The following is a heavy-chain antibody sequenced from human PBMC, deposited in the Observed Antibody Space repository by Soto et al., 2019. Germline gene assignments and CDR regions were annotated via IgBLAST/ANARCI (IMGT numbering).Heavy chain of an antibody. CDR3: AIHNGQSGSVIDN. CDR2: IYHSGST. V-gene: IGHV4-4*02. D-gene: IGHD1-26*01. J-gene: IGHJ4*01. Sequence: PSETLSLTCTVSGGSISSDNWWSWVRQPPGKGLEWIGEIYHSGSTNYNPSLKSRVTISVDTSKNHFSLKLSSVTAADTAVYYCAIHNGQSGSVIDNWGQGTLVTVSS. CDR1: GGSISSDNW.